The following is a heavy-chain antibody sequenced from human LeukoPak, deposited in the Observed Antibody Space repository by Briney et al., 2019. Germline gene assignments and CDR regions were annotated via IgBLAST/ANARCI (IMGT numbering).Heavy chain of an antibody. CDR1: GDSISNYY. CDR3: ARASVTYYYYYYMDV. CDR2: IHYSGST. J-gene: IGHJ6*03. Sequence: KPSETLSLTCSVFGDSISNYYWTWIRQPPGKGLEWIGYIHYSGSTNYNPSLKSRVTISVDTSKNQFSLKLSSVTAADTAVYYCARASVTYYYYYYMDVWGKGTTVTVSS. V-gene: IGHV4-59*01. D-gene: IGHD4-11*01.